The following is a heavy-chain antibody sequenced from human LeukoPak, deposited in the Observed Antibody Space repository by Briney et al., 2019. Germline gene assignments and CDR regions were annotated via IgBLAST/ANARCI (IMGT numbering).Heavy chain of an antibody. Sequence: ASVKVSCKASGYTFTSYAMHWVRQAPGQRLEWMGWINAGNGNTKYSQKFQGRATIIRDTSASTAYMELSSLRSEDTAVYYCARGAEDIVVVPAAITNWFDPWGQGTLVTVSS. V-gene: IGHV1-3*01. D-gene: IGHD2-2*01. CDR1: GYTFTSYA. CDR3: ARGAEDIVVVPAAITNWFDP. J-gene: IGHJ5*02. CDR2: INAGNGNT.